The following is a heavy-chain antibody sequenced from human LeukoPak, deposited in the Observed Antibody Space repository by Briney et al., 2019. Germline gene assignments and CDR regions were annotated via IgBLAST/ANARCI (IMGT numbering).Heavy chain of an antibody. V-gene: IGHV4-59*08. CDR3: ARQLGYSYGNDY. Sequence: SETLSLTCTVSGGSISSYYWSWIRQPPGKGLEWIGYIYYSGSTNYNTSLTSRVTISVDTSKNQFSLKLSSVTAADTAVYYCARQLGYSYGNDYWGQGTLVTVSS. CDR1: GGSISSYY. J-gene: IGHJ4*02. D-gene: IGHD5-18*01. CDR2: IYYSGST.